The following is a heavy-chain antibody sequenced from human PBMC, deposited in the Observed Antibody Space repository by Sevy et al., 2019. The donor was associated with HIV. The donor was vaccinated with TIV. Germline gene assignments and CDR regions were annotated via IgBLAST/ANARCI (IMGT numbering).Heavy chain of an antibody. CDR2: ISAYNGNT. V-gene: IGHV1-18*04. CDR3: ARTKAVGGIAVAGIGAFDI. CDR1: GYTFTSYG. Sequence: ASVKVSCKASGYTFTSYGISWVRQAPGQGLEWMGWISAYNGNTNYAQKLQGRVTMTTDTSTSTAYMELRSLRSDDTAVYYGARTKAVGGIAVAGIGAFDIWGQGTMVTVSS. D-gene: IGHD6-19*01. J-gene: IGHJ3*02.